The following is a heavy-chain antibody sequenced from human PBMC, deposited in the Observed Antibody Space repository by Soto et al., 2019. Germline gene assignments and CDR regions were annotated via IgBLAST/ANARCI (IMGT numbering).Heavy chain of an antibody. CDR1: ECSFSTYN. V-gene: IGHV3-21*01. CDR3: ARDPAADGYYGMDV. Sequence: EVELVESGGGLVKPGGSLRLSCVASECSFSTYNMNWVRQAPGEGLQWVSFISRTSSHIHYADSVQGRFTISRDNAKNSLYLEMNSLRAEDTAVYYCARDPAADGYYGMDVWGQGTTVTVSS. CDR2: ISRTSSHI. J-gene: IGHJ6*02. D-gene: IGHD6-13*01.